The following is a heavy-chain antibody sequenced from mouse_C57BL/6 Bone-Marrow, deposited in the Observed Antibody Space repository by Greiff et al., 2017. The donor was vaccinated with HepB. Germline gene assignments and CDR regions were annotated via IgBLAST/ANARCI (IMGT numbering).Heavy chain of an antibody. CDR1: GFNIKDYY. CDR2: IDPEDGET. D-gene: IGHD2-1*01. Sequence: DVQLQESGAELVKPGASVKLSCTASGFNIKDYYMHWVKQRTEQGLEWIGRIDPEDGETKYAPKFQGKATITADKSSSTAYMLLSSLTSEDSAVYFCARVTPSDYDAMDYWGQGTSVTVSS. J-gene: IGHJ4*01. CDR3: ARVTPSDYDAMDY. V-gene: IGHV14-2*01.